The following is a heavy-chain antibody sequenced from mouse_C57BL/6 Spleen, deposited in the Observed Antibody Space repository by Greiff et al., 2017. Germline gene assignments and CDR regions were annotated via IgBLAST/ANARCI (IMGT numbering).Heavy chain of an antibody. V-gene: IGHV5-9*01. CDR3: ARHADYYGSSYDWYFDV. Sequence: EVQGVEPGGGLVKPGGSLKLSCAASGFTFSSYTMSWVRQTPEKRLEWVATISGGGGNTYYPDSVKGRFTISRDNAKNTLYLQMSSLRSEDTALYYCARHADYYGSSYDWYFDVWGAGTTVTVSS. CDR1: GFTFSSYT. J-gene: IGHJ1*01. D-gene: IGHD1-1*01. CDR2: ISGGGGNT.